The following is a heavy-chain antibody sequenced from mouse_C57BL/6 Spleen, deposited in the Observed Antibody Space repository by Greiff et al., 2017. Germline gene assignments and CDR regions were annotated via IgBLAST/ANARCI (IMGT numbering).Heavy chain of an antibody. CDR1: GYTFTSYW. V-gene: IGHV1-74*01. CDR2: IHPSDSDT. D-gene: IGHD1-1*01. Sequence: VQLQQPGAELVKPGASVKVSCKASGYTFTSYWMHWVKQRPGQGLEWIGRIHPSDSDTNYNQKFKGKATVTVDKSSSTAYMQRSSLTSEDSAVYFCAPTFDYGAYVDVWGTGTTVTVSS. CDR3: APTFDYGAYVDV. J-gene: IGHJ1*03.